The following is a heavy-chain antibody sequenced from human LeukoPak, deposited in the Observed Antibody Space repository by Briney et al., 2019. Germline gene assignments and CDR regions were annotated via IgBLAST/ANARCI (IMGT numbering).Heavy chain of an antibody. Sequence: QPGGSLRLSCAASGFTFSDYYMSWVRRAPGKGLEWVSAISGSGGSTYYADSVKGRFTISRDNSKNTLYLQMNSLRAEDTAVYYCAKDLIDRVLTNIFDYWGQGTLVTVSS. D-gene: IGHD2/OR15-2a*01. J-gene: IGHJ4*02. CDR1: GFTFSDYY. CDR2: ISGSGGST. CDR3: AKDLIDRVLTNIFDY. V-gene: IGHV3-23*01.